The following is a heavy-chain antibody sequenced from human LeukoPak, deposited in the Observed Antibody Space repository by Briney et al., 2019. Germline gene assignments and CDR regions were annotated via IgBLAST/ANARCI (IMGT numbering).Heavy chain of an antibody. V-gene: IGHV3-23*01. CDR3: AKKTRNGAFDS. D-gene: IGHD2-8*01. Sequence: GGSLRLSCAASGFTFSSYAMSWVRQAPGKELEWVSAISGSGGSTYYADSVKGRFTISRDNSKSTLYLQMSSLRAEDTALYYCAKKTRNGAFDSWGQGSLVTVSS. J-gene: IGHJ4*02. CDR1: GFTFSSYA. CDR2: ISGSGGST.